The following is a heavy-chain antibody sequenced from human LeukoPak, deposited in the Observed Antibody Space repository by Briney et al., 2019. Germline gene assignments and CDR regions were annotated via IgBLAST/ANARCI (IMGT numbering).Heavy chain of an antibody. CDR3: ARASPLCYDFWSGKGSTGFDY. J-gene: IGHJ4*02. Sequence: PSQTLSLTCTVSGGSISSGSYYWSWIRQPAGKGLEWIGRIYTSGSTNYNPSLKSRVTISVDTSKNQFSLKLSSVTAADTAVYYCARASPLCYDFWSGKGSTGFDYWGQGTLVTVSS. V-gene: IGHV4-61*02. CDR2: IYTSGST. D-gene: IGHD3-3*01. CDR1: GGSISSGSYY.